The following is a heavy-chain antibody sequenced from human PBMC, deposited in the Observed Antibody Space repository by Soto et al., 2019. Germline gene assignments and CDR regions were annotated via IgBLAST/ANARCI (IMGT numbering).Heavy chain of an antibody. CDR2: MSPSIGDS. CDR3: AKGSYYYDSSGLYYFDY. CDR1: GSSFSTHH. Sequence: ASVKVSCKASGSSFSTHHSRWLRQATGQGLEWMGWMSPSIGDSGFAHNFMGRFTISRDNSKNTLYLQMNSLRAEDTAVYYCAKGSYYYDSSGLYYFDYWGQGTLVTVSS. V-gene: IGHV1-8*01. J-gene: IGHJ4*02. D-gene: IGHD3-22*01.